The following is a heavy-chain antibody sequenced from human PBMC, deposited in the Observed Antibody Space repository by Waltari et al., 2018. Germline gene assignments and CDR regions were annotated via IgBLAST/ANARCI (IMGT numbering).Heavy chain of an antibody. V-gene: IGHV4-39*07. CDR2: IYYSGST. CDR3: ARGDSYYDSSGYYRDWYFDL. J-gene: IGHJ2*01. Sequence: QLQLQESGPGLVKPSETLSLTCTVSGGSISSSSYYWGWIRQPPGKGLEWIGSIYYSGSTYYDPSLKSRVTISVDTSKNQFSLKLSSVTAADTAVYYCARGDSYYDSSGYYRDWYFDLWGRGTLVTVSS. D-gene: IGHD3-22*01. CDR1: GGSISSSSYY.